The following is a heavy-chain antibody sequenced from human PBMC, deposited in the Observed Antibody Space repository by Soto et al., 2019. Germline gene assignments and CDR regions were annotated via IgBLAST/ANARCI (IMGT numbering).Heavy chain of an antibody. Sequence: AASVKVSCKASGYTFTSYGISWVRQAPGQGLEWMGWISAYNGNTNYAQKLQGRVTMTTDTSTSTAYMELRSLRSDDTAVYYCARRYCSSTSCYHFDYWGQGTLVTVSS. CDR2: ISAYNGNT. CDR1: GYTFTSYG. V-gene: IGHV1-18*04. D-gene: IGHD2-2*01. CDR3: ARRYCSSTSCYHFDY. J-gene: IGHJ4*02.